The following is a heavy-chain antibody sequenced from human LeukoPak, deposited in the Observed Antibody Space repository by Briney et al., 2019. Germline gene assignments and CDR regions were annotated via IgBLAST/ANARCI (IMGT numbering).Heavy chain of an antibody. Sequence: SETLSLTCAVYGGSFSGYYWSWIRQPPGKGLEWIGEINHSGSTNYNPSPKRRVTISVDTSKNQFSLKLSSVTAADTAVYYCARGGGVDTAMDYWGQGTLVTVSS. CDR2: INHSGST. J-gene: IGHJ4*02. CDR3: ARGGGVDTAMDY. V-gene: IGHV4-34*01. CDR1: GGSFSGYY. D-gene: IGHD5-18*01.